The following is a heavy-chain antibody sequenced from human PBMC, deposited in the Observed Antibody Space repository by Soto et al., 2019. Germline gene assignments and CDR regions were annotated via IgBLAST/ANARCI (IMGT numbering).Heavy chain of an antibody. CDR2: IYYSGST. J-gene: IGHJ5*02. V-gene: IGHV4-39*01. CDR3: ATSNGFDP. CDR1: GGSISSRGYY. Sequence: QLQLQESGPGLVKPSETLSLTCTVSGGSISSRGYYWGWIRQPPGKGLEWIGTIYYSGSTYYNPSLKTRVTTSVATSKNQFSLKLSSVTAADTAVYYCATSNGFDPWGQGTLVTVSS.